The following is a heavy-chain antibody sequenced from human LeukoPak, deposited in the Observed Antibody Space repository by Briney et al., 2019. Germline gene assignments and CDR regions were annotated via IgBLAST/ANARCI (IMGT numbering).Heavy chain of an antibody. D-gene: IGHD6-19*01. V-gene: IGHV3-23*01. CDR1: GFTFSSYA. Sequence: PGGSLRLSCAASGFTFSSYAMSWVRPAPGKGLEWVSAISGSGGSTYYADSVKGRFTISRDNSKNTLYLQMNSLRAEDTAVYYCANNKQWLALFDYWGQGTLVTVSS. CDR3: ANNKQWLALFDY. CDR2: ISGSGGST. J-gene: IGHJ4*02.